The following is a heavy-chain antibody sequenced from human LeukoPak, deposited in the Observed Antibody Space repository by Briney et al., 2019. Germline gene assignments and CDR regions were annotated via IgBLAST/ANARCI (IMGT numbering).Heavy chain of an antibody. D-gene: IGHD1-26*01. CDR2: IGSSGGPM. CDR3: ARDASGTHREGFDY. V-gene: IGHV3-48*03. J-gene: IGHJ4*02. Sequence: GGSLRLSCAASGFTFSSYEMNWVRQAPGKGLEWVSYIGSSGGPMYYADFVKGRFTISRDNAKNSLYLQMNSLRAEDTAVYYCARDASGTHREGFDYWGQGTLVTVSS. CDR1: GFTFSSYE.